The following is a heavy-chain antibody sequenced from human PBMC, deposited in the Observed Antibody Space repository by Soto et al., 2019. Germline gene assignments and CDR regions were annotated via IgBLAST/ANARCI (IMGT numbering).Heavy chain of an antibody. D-gene: IGHD2-15*01. CDR1: GYTFTSYG. CDR3: ARARRSGAPEKWFDP. J-gene: IGHJ5*02. V-gene: IGHV1-18*01. CDR2: ISAYNGNT. Sequence: ASVKVSCKASGYTFTSYGISWVRQAPGQGLEWMGWISAYNGNTNYSQKLQGRVTMTTDTSTSTAYMELRSLRSEDTAVYYCARARRSGAPEKWFDPWGQGTLLTVSS.